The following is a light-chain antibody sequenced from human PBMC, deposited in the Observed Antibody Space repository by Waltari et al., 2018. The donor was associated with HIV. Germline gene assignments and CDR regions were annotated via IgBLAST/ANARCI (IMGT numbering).Light chain of an antibody. CDR2: EVY. Sequence: QSALTQPPSASGSPGQSVTISCTGTSRDVGGYNYVSWYKQHPGEAPKVVIFEVYKRPSGVPERLSCSKSGNTASLTVSGLQAEDEATYYCASYAGRNNLVFGGGTKLTVL. CDR3: ASYAGRNNLV. J-gene: IGLJ2*01. CDR1: SRDVGGYNY. V-gene: IGLV2-8*01.